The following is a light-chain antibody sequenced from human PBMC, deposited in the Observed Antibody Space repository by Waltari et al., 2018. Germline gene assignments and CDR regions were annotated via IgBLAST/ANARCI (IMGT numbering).Light chain of an antibody. V-gene: IGLV3-21*04. Sequence: SYVLTQPPSVSVAPGETARILCGGNNIGGKSVHWYQQKPGQAPVLVICDDTDRPSGIPERITGTNSGNTAALTISRVEVGDEADYYCQVWDSTTDHWLFGGGTRLTVL. CDR2: DDT. CDR3: QVWDSTTDHWL. J-gene: IGLJ3*02. CDR1: NIGGKS.